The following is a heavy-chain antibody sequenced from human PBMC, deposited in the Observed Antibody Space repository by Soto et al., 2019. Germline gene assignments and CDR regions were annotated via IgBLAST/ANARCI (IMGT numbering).Heavy chain of an antibody. V-gene: IGHV1-69*08. J-gene: IGHJ4*02. CDR2: IIPILGIA. CDR3: ARDDCSSTGCYFSVGEYYFDY. D-gene: IGHD2-2*01. CDR1: GGTFSSYT. Sequence: QVQLVQSGAEVKKPGSSVKVSCKASGGTFSSYTISWVRQAPGQGLEWMGRIIPILGIANYAQKFQGRVTIKAYKSTSTAYMELSSMRSEDTAVYYCARDDCSSTGCYFSVGEYYFDYWGQGTLVTDSS.